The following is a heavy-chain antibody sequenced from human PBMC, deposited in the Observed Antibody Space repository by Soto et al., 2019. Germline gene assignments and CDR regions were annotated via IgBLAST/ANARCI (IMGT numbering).Heavy chain of an antibody. CDR1: GFTFSSYG. V-gene: IGHV3-30*18. CDR3: AKPGRVDSSGYYYYPFDY. D-gene: IGHD3-22*01. Sequence: GGSLRLSCAASGFTFSSYGMHWVRQAPGKGLEWVAVISYDGSNKYYADSVKGRFTISRDNSKNTLYLQMNSLRAEDTAVYYCAKPGRVDSSGYYYYPFDYWAREPWSPSPQ. J-gene: IGHJ4*02. CDR2: ISYDGSNK.